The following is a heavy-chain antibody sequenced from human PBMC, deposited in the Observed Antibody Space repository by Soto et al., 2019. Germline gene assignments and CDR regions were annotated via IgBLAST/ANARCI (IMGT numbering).Heavy chain of an antibody. CDR2: IHHSGAT. D-gene: IGHD4-17*01. Sequence: VRLHQWGAGLLKPSETLSLTCAVYGGLYSDYYWSWIRQAPGKGLEWIGEIHHSGATNYNPSLKSRVTISLDRSNNQFTLNLSSMTAAEAGVYYCANDYGDYRNDAFDIWSPGSRVTVAS. CDR1: GGLYSDYY. J-gene: IGHJ3*02. CDR3: ANDYGDYRNDAFDI. V-gene: IGHV4-34*01.